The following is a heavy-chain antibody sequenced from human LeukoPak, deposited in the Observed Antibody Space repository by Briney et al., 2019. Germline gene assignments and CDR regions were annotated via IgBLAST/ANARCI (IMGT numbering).Heavy chain of an antibody. Sequence: PGGSLRLSCATSGFTFSSYWMSWVRQAPGKGLEWVANIKQDGSEKYYVNSVKGRFTISRDNAKNSLYLQMNSLRAEDTAVYYCARDGRGWCKLDYWGQGNLVTVSS. CDR2: IKQDGSEK. J-gene: IGHJ4*02. D-gene: IGHD6-19*01. CDR3: ARDGRGWCKLDY. CDR1: GFTFSSYW. V-gene: IGHV3-7*01.